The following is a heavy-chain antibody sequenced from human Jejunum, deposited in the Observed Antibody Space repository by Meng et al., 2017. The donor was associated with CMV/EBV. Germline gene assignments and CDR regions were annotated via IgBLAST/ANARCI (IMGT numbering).Heavy chain of an antibody. D-gene: IGHD6-19*01. CDR3: ARDAVAGTYYCDY. Sequence: SGHTFTSHYMHWVRQAPGQGLEWMGTMNPSGGTTSYAQKFQGRVTMTRDTSTSTVYMELSSLRSEDTAVYYCARDAVAGTYYCDYWGQGTLVTVSS. CDR1: GHTFTSHY. CDR2: MNPSGGTT. J-gene: IGHJ4*02. V-gene: IGHV1-46*01.